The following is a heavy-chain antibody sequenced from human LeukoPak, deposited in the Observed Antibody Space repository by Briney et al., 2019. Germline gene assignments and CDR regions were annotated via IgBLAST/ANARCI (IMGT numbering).Heavy chain of an antibody. Sequence: GGSLKLSCAASGFTFSDSGMHWVRQASGKGLEWVGRIISKDKNYATAYAASVKGRFTISRDDSKNTAYLQMNSLKTEDTAVYYCTRLLIPDTSGPQYYFDYWGQGALVTVSS. J-gene: IGHJ4*02. CDR3: TRLLIPDTSGPQYYFDY. CDR1: GFTFSDSG. V-gene: IGHV3-73*01. D-gene: IGHD2-15*01. CDR2: IISKDKNYAT.